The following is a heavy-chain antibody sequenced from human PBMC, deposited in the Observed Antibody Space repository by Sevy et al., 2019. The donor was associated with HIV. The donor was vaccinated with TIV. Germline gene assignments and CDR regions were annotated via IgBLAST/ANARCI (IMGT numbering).Heavy chain of an antibody. J-gene: IGHJ4*02. V-gene: IGHV3-23*01. D-gene: IGHD6-19*01. CDR1: GFTFTNYG. CDR2: ISNRGANT. Sequence: GGSLRLSCAASGFTFTNYGMHWVRQAPGKGLEWVSGISNRGANTYYADSVRGRFTVSRDNSKNMVYLQLNSLRAEDTAIYYCAKERTLLSDWYGEFDYWGQGTLVTVSS. CDR3: AKERTLLSDWYGEFDY.